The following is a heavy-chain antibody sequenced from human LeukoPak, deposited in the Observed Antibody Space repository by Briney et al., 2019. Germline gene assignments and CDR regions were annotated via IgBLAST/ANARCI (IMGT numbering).Heavy chain of an antibody. J-gene: IGHJ4*02. V-gene: IGHV3-48*03. Sequence: GGSLRLSCAASEFTFASYEMNWVSQAPGRGLEWISYISSTGNTIYYVDSVQGRFTISRDNARNSLYLQMNSLRAEDTAVYYCARGRYCSGHNCYFDYWGQGTLVTVSS. D-gene: IGHD2-15*01. CDR2: ISSTGNTI. CDR1: EFTFASYE. CDR3: ARGRYCSGHNCYFDY.